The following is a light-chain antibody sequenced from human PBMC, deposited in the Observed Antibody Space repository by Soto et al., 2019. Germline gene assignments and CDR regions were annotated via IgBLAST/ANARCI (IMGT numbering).Light chain of an antibody. Sequence: QSALTQPASVSGSPGQSITISCTGTSSDVGGYNYVSWYQHHPAKAPKLIIFDVSNRPSGVSNPFSGSKSGTTASLTISALQPEDEADYYCSSYTTSNTRQIVFGAGTKVTVL. CDR1: SSDVGGYNY. V-gene: IGLV2-14*03. CDR2: DVS. J-gene: IGLJ1*01. CDR3: SSYTTSNTRQIV.